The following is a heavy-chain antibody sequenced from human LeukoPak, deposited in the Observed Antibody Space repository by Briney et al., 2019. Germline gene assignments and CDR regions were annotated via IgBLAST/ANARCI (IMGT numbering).Heavy chain of an antibody. Sequence: SGGSLRLSCAASGFTFSSYVMHWVRQAPGKGLEWVAFIRYDGSNKYYADSVKGRFTISRDNSKNTLYPQMKSLRAEDTAVYYCAFPGGSGWSFDYWGQGTLVTVSS. V-gene: IGHV3-30*02. J-gene: IGHJ4*02. D-gene: IGHD6-19*01. CDR1: GFTFSSYV. CDR3: AFPGGSGWSFDY. CDR2: IRYDGSNK.